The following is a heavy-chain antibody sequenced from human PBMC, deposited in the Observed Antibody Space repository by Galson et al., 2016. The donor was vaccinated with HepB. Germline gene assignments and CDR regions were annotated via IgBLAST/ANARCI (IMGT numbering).Heavy chain of an antibody. CDR2: ITGSGTTT. CDR1: GFTLRNYA. CDR3: AKQPREGANYDTYFDY. D-gene: IGHD3-9*01. J-gene: IGHJ4*02. Sequence: SLRLSCAVSGFTLRNYAMTWVRQVPGKGLEWVSSITGSGTTTYYADSVKGRFTVSRDNSKNPLYLEMNSLRAEETAIYFCAKQPREGANYDTYFDYWGQGTLVTVSS. V-gene: IGHV3-23*01.